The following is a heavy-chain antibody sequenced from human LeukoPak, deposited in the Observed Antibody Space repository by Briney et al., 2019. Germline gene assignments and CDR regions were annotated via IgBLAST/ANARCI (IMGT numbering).Heavy chain of an antibody. J-gene: IGHJ5*02. V-gene: IGHV5-10-1*01. CDR1: XYXXTXYX. CDR2: IDPSDSYT. D-gene: IGHD6-6*01. CDR3: ARRVSSSGWFDP. Sequence: ESXXIXXXGXXYXXTXYXIXXXXQMPGKGLEXMGRIDPSDSYTNYSPSFQGHVTISADKSISTAYLQWSSLKASDTAMYYCARRVSSSGWFDPWGQGTLVTVSS.